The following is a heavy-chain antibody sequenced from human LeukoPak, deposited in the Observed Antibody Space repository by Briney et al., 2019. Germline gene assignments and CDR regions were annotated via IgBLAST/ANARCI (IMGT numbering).Heavy chain of an antibody. D-gene: IGHD5-12*01. CDR2: ISYDGSNE. CDR3: ARESLRYYYYGMDV. CDR1: GFTFSSYA. Sequence: GGSLRLSCAASGFTFSSYAMHWVRQAPGKGLEWVAVISYDGSNEYYADSVKGRFTISRDNSKNTLYLQMNSLRAEDTAVYYCARESLRYYYYGMDVWGQGTTVTVSS. J-gene: IGHJ6*02. V-gene: IGHV3-30-3*01.